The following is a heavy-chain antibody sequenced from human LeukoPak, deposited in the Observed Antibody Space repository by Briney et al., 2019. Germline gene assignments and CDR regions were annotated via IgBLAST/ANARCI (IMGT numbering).Heavy chain of an antibody. J-gene: IGHJ4*02. D-gene: IGHD2-15*01. CDR1: GFTFGSYG. Sequence: GGSLRLSCAASGFTFGSYGMHWVRQAPGKGLEWVAVISYDGSNKYYADSVKGRFTISRDNSKNTLYLQMNSLRAEDTAVYYCAKGPYCSGGSCYVYWGQGTLVTVSS. CDR3: AKGPYCSGGSCYVY. CDR2: ISYDGSNK. V-gene: IGHV3-30*18.